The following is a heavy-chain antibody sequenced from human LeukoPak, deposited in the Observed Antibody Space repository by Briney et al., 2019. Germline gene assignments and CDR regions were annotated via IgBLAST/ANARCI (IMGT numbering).Heavy chain of an antibody. CDR1: GFTFSSYF. D-gene: IGHD3-9*01. CDR2: ISYDGSIQ. Sequence: GGSLRLSCAASGFTFSSYFVHWVRQAPGKGLDWVTTISYDGSIQYYSDSVKGRFTISRDNSKNTLYLQMNSLKLEDTAMYYCARQNYDILTGYFTNWFDPWGQGTLVTVSS. V-gene: IGHV3-30-3*01. J-gene: IGHJ5*02. CDR3: ARQNYDILTGYFTNWFDP.